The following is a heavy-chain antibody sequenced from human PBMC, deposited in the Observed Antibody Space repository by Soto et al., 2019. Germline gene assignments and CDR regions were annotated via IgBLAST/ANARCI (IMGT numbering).Heavy chain of an antibody. CDR3: AGGRVEMATITYYYYGMDV. CDR1: GGSFSGYY. Sequence: LSLTCAVYGGSFSGYYWSWIRQPPGKGLEWIGEINHSGSTNYNPSLKSRVTISVDTSKNQFSLKLSSVTAADTAVYYCAGGRVEMATITYYYYGMDVWGQGTTVTV. CDR2: INHSGST. D-gene: IGHD5-12*01. V-gene: IGHV4-34*01. J-gene: IGHJ6*02.